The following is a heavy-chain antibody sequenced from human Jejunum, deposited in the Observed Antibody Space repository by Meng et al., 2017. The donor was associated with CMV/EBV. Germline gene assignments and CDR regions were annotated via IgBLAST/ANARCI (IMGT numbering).Heavy chain of an antibody. J-gene: IGHJ4*02. Sequence: FDWRRYGVQWVREAREKGREWGAIIGYDGSGEEFGDSVKGRFTISRDNSKTTLYLHMNSLRAEDTAVYYCAKNRVSYTSSRALDYWGQGTQVTVSS. CDR3: AKNRVSYTSSRALDY. V-gene: IGHV3-33*06. CDR1: FDWRRYG. D-gene: IGHD6-6*01. CDR2: IGYDGSGE.